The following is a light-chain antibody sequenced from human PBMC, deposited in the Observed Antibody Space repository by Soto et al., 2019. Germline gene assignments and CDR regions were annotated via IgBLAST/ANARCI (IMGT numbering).Light chain of an antibody. J-gene: IGKJ1*01. CDR1: QSVSSN. CDR2: GAS. CDR3: QQYSNWPPGT. Sequence: EIVMTQSPATLSVSPGERATLSCRASQSVSSNLAWYQQKPGQAPRLLIYGASTRATGIPARFSGSGSGTEFTLTISSLQSEDFAVYYCQQYSNWPPGTFGQGTRWIS. V-gene: IGKV3-15*01.